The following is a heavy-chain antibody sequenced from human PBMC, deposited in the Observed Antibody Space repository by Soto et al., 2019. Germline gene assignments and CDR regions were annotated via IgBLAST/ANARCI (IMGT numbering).Heavy chain of an antibody. V-gene: IGHV4-59*08. Sequence: SETLSLTCTVSGSSIDSYYWTWIRQPPGKGLDWIGYVYYTGTTTYSPSLKSRVTISVDTSKNQFSLKLSSVTAADTSVYYCARIVVIPAAPDYYNYYGVDVWGQGTTVTVSS. CDR2: VYYTGTT. D-gene: IGHD2-2*01. J-gene: IGHJ6*02. CDR3: ARIVVIPAAPDYYNYYGVDV. CDR1: GSSIDSYY.